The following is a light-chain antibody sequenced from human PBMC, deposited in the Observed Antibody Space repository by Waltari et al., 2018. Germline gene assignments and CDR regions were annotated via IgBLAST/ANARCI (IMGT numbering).Light chain of an antibody. Sequence: QSALTQPASVSGSPGQSIIISCTGTTNHLGGYHYVSWYQQHPGKAPKLMIYDVNSRPSGVSSRFSGSKSGNTASLIISGLQAEDEADYYCCSFTRSSTWVFGGGTKVTVL. J-gene: IGLJ3*02. CDR1: TNHLGGYHY. V-gene: IGLV2-14*03. CDR2: DVN. CDR3: CSFTRSSTWV.